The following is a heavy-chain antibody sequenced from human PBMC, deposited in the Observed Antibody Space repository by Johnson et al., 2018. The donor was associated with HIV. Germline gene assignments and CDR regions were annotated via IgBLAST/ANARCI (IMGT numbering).Heavy chain of an antibody. CDR2: INGRGGST. V-gene: IGHV3-20*04. CDR1: GFTFDDYG. CDR3: ARGKGAAVGLDAFDI. D-gene: IGHD6-13*01. Sequence: VQLVESGGGAVRPGGSLRISCAASGFTFDDYGMSWVRQAPGKGLEWVAGINGRGGSTGYADPMKGRFPISRDNARNSLYLQMNSLRAEDTALYFCARGKGAAVGLDAFDIWGQGIRVTVSS. J-gene: IGHJ3*02.